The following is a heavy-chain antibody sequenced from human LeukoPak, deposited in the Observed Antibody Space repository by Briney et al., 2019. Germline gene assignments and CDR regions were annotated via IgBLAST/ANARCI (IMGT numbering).Heavy chain of an antibody. Sequence: GGSLRLSCAASGFTFSSYEMNWVRQAPGKGLEWVSYISSSGSTIYYADSVKGRFTISRDNAKNSLYLQMNSLRVEDTAVYYCARDDAAGTVFDYWGQGTLVTVSS. V-gene: IGHV3-48*03. CDR3: ARDDAAGTVFDY. J-gene: IGHJ4*02. CDR2: ISSSGSTI. D-gene: IGHD6-19*01. CDR1: GFTFSSYE.